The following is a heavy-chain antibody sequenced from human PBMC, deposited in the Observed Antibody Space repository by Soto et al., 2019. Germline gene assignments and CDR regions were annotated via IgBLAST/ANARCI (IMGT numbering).Heavy chain of an antibody. CDR3: TPRRCSSTSCYLRDNWFDP. D-gene: IGHD2-2*01. CDR1: GFTFSNAC. CDR2: IRSKAYGGTT. V-gene: IGHV3-49*04. Sequence: PGGSLRLSCAASGFTFSNACMNCVRQAPGKGLEWVGFIRSKAYGGTTEYAASVKGRFTISRDDSKSIAYLQMNSLKTEDTAVYYCTPRRCSSTSCYLRDNWFDPWGQGTLVTVSS. J-gene: IGHJ5*02.